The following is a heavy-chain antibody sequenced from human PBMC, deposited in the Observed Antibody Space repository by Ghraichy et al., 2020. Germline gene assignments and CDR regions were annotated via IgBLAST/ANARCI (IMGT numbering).Heavy chain of an antibody. CDR2: INHSGST. D-gene: IGHD7-27*01. V-gene: IGHV4-34*01. CDR1: GGSFSGYY. J-gene: IGHJ5*02. Sequence: SETLSLTCAVYGGSFSGYYWSWIRQPPGKGLEWIGEINHSGSTNYNPSLKSRVTISVDTSKNQFSLKLSSVTAADTAVYYCALGPDWGSQLGWFDPWGQGTLVTVSS. CDR3: ALGPDWGSQLGWFDP.